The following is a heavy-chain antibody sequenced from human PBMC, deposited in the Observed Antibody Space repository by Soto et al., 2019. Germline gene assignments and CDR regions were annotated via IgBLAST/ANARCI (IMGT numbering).Heavy chain of an antibody. V-gene: IGHV4-30-4*01. D-gene: IGHD4-17*01. J-gene: IGHJ4*02. CDR2: IYYSGST. Sequence: QVQLQESGPGLVKPSQTLSLTCTVSGGSISSGDYYWSWSRQPPGKGLEWIGYIYYSGSTYYNPSLKSRVTISVDTSKNQFSLKLSSVTAADTAVYYCARGYDYGDQGYYFDYWGQGTLVTVSS. CDR1: GGSISSGDYY. CDR3: ARGYDYGDQGYYFDY.